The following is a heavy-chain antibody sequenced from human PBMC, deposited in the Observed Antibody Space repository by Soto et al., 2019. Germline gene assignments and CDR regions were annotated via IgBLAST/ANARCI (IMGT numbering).Heavy chain of an antibody. CDR2: ISGFNGNT. V-gene: IGHV1-18*01. Sequence: QVQLVQSGAEVKKPGASVKVSCKASGYTFNFYGITWVRQAPGQGLEWMGWISGFNGNTNYAADLQARVTMTTGTSTSTAYLELRGLRSDDTAVYYCARIGVSSGHESPDFDSWGQGTLVTVSS. J-gene: IGHJ4*02. D-gene: IGHD3-16*01. CDR1: GYTFNFYG. CDR3: ARIGVSSGHESPDFDS.